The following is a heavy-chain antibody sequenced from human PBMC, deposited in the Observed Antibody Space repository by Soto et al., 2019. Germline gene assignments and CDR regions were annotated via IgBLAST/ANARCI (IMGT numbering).Heavy chain of an antibody. CDR2: ISGSRGSTT. D-gene: IGHD2-2*01. CDR3: AQDRGCSGSTCYQAY. Sequence: VSLRLSCAASGFTFSYYGLSWVRQAPGKGLEWVSSISGSRGSTTYYAGSVKGRFTISRDNSKNTLYLQMNSLRVEDTAVYYCAQDRGCSGSTCYQAYWGPGTLVTVSS. CDR1: GFTFSYYG. J-gene: IGHJ4*02. V-gene: IGHV3-23*01.